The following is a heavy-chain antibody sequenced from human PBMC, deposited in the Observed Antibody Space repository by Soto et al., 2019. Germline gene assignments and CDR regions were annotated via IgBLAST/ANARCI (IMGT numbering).Heavy chain of an antibody. V-gene: IGHV5-51*01. CDR1: GYSFTSYW. CDR2: IYPGDSDT. CDR3: ARRYYYDSSGYYWDY. J-gene: IGHJ4*02. Sequence: GESLKISGKGSGYSFTSYWIGWVRQMPGKGLEWMGIIYPGDSDTRYSPSFQGQVTISADKSISTAYLQWSSLKASDTAMYYCARRYYYDSSGYYWDYWGQGTLVTVSS. D-gene: IGHD3-22*01.